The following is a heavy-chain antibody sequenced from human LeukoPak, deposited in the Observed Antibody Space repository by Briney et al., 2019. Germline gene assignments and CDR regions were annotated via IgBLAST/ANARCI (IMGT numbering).Heavy chain of an antibody. D-gene: IGHD5-12*01. CDR1: GASISNYY. CDR2: IYYSGRT. Sequence: SETLSLTCTVSGASISNYYWSWIRQPPGKGLEWIGYIYYSGRTNYNPSLKSRVTISVDSSKNQFSLNLSSVTAADTAVYCARVRGAIVAHNWFDRWGQGTLVTVSS. CDR3: ARVRGAIVAHNWFDR. V-gene: IGHV4-59*01. J-gene: IGHJ5*02.